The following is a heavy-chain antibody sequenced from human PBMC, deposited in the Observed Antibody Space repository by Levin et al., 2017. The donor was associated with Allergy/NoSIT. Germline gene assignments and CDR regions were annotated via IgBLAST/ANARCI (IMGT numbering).Heavy chain of an antibody. J-gene: IGHJ4*02. CDR2: INHSGST. V-gene: IGHV4-34*01. Sequence: SETLSLTCAVYGGSFSGYYWSWIRQPPGKGLEWIGEINHSGSTNYNPSLKSRVTISVDTSKNQFSLKLSSVTAADTAVYYCARGRRGDCSSTSCYTEGSPARDYWGQGTLVTVSS. CDR1: GGSFSGYY. D-gene: IGHD2-2*02. CDR3: ARGRRGDCSSTSCYTEGSPARDY.